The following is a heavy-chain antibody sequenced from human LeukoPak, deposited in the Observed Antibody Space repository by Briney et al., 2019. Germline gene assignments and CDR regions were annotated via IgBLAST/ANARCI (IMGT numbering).Heavy chain of an antibody. J-gene: IGHJ4*02. D-gene: IGHD3-22*01. CDR2: IRYDGSTK. V-gene: IGHV3-30*02. CDR3: ATDRAEYYYDSSGYYSH. CDR1: GFTFSAYA. Sequence: GGSLRLSCAASGFTFSAYAMHWVRQVPGKGLQWVAFIRYDGSTKYYADSVKGRFTVSSDNSKNTLYLQMNSLRAEDTAVYYCATDRAEYYYDSSGYYSHWGLGALVTVSS.